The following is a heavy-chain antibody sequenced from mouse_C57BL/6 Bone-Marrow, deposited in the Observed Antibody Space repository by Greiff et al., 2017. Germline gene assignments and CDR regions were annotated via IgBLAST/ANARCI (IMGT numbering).Heavy chain of an antibody. J-gene: IGHJ2*01. V-gene: IGHV1-53*01. D-gene: IGHD1-1*01. Sequence: QVQLQQPGTELVKPGASVKLSCKASGYTFTSYWMHWVKQRPGQGLEWIGNINPSNGGTNSNEKFKSKATLTVDKSSSTAYMQLRSLTSEDSAVYYCARTLLLLRPFDYWGQGTTLTVSS. CDR1: GYTFTSYW. CDR2: INPSNGGT. CDR3: ARTLLLLRPFDY.